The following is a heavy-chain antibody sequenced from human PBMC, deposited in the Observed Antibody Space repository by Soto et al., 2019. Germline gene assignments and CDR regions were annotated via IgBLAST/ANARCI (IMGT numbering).Heavy chain of an antibody. CDR3: ARPTTYYDILTGYYSYYGMDV. CDR2: IYYSGST. J-gene: IGHJ6*02. D-gene: IGHD3-9*01. Sequence: SETLSLTCTVSGGSISSSSYYWGWIRQPPGKGLEWIGSIYYSGSTYYNPSLKSRVTISVDTSKNQFSLKLSSVIAADTAVYYCARPTTYYDILTGYYSYYGMDVWGQGTTVTVSS. V-gene: IGHV4-39*01. CDR1: GGSISSSSYY.